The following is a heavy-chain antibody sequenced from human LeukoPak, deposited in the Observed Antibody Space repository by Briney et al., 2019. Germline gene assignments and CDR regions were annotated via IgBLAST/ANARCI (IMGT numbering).Heavy chain of an antibody. Sequence: GASVKVSCKASGYTFSSHDINWVRQATGQGLEWMGWMNPHSGNTGYAQKFQGRVTMTRNTLIGTAYMELSSLRSEDTAVYYCARGYSINCSSTSCNHYLNWFDPWGQGTLVTVSS. CDR1: GYTFSSHD. CDR3: ARGYSINCSSTSCNHYLNWFDP. V-gene: IGHV1-8*01. CDR2: MNPHSGNT. J-gene: IGHJ5*02. D-gene: IGHD2-2*01.